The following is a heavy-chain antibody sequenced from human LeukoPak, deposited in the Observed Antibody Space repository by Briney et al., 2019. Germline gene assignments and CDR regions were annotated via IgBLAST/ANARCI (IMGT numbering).Heavy chain of an antibody. J-gene: IGHJ4*02. V-gene: IGHV4-39*01. D-gene: IGHD3-10*01. CDR1: GGSISSGGYY. CDR2: VYYTGST. Sequence: PSETLSLTCTVSGGSISSGGYYWGWIRQPPGKGLEWIATVYYTGSTYYNPSLKSRVTISIDTSKSHFSLKLSSVTAADMAVYYCARQDFGSGILPGYWGQGTLVTVSS. CDR3: ARQDFGSGILPGY.